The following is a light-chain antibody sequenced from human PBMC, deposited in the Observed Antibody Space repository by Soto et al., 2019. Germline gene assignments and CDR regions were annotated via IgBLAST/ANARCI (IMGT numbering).Light chain of an antibody. CDR2: AAS. Sequence: DIPMTQSPSSLSASVGDRVTITCRASQSISSYLNWYQQKPGKAPELLIYAASSLQSGVPSRFSGSGSGTDFTLTISSLQPEDFATYYCQQSCSTPYTFGQGTKLEIK. CDR3: QQSCSTPYT. V-gene: IGKV1-39*01. CDR1: QSISSY. J-gene: IGKJ2*01.